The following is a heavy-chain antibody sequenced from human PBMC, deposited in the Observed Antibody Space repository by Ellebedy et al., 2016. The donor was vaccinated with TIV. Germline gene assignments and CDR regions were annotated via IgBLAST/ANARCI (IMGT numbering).Heavy chain of an antibody. J-gene: IGHJ5*02. CDR2: IYKDGGT. V-gene: IGHV3-66*01. Sequence: GESLKISCAASGFTVNSYFMTWVRQAPGKGLEWVSIIYKDGGTNYTDSVLGRLTISRDNSENTLYLQMDSLRAEDTAVYYCARDPGGGGNYGDNWFDPWGQGTLATVSS. CDR3: ARDPGGGGNYGDNWFDP. D-gene: IGHD4-17*01. CDR1: GFTVNSYF.